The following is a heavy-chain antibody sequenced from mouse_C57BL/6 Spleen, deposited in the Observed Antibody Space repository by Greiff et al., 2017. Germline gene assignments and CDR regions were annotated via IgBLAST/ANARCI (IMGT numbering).Heavy chain of an antibody. D-gene: IGHD4-1*01. CDR2: IDPSDSYT. V-gene: IGHV1-50*01. Sequence: VQLQQPGAELVKPGASVKLSCKASGYTFTSYWMQWVKQRPGQGLEWIGEIDPSDSYTNYNQKFKGKATLTVDTSSSTAYMQLSSLTSEDSAVYYCASMWDCDWFAYWGQGTLVTVSA. CDR1: GYTFTSYW. CDR3: ASMWDCDWFAY. J-gene: IGHJ3*01.